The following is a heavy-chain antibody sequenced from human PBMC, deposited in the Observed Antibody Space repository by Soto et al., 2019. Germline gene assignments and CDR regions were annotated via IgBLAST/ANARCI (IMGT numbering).Heavy chain of an antibody. CDR3: ARHSSSWYEYNWFDP. D-gene: IGHD6-13*01. CDR2: IYPGDSDT. CDR1: GYSFTSYW. J-gene: IGHJ5*02. Sequence: GESLKISCKGSGYSFTSYWIGWVRQMPGKDLEWMGIIYPGDSDTRYSPSFQGHVTISADKSISTAYLQWSSLKASDTAMYYCARHSSSWYEYNWFDPWGQGALVTVSS. V-gene: IGHV5-51*01.